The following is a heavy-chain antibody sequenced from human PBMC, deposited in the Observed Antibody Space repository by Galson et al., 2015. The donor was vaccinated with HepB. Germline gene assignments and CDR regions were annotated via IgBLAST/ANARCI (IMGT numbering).Heavy chain of an antibody. CDR2: ISSSGST. J-gene: IGHJ4*02. D-gene: IGHD3-9*01. V-gene: IGHV4-4*07. CDR3: ARSPNYDILTGYYDVNYFDY. CDR1: GGSISGHF. Sequence: LSLTCTVSGGSISGHFWMWTRQAAGKGLEWIGRISSSGSTNYNPSLKSRVTMSVDTSKNQFSLKLTSVTAADTAVYYCARSPNYDILTGYYDVNYFDYWGQGTRVTVSS.